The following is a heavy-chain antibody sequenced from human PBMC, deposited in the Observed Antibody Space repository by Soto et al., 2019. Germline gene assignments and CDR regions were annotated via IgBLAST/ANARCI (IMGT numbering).Heavy chain of an antibody. V-gene: IGHV3-23*01. D-gene: IGHD4-17*01. J-gene: IGHJ4*02. CDR1: GFTFSSYA. CDR2: ISGNGADT. CDR3: AGHGGYSY. Sequence: GGSLRLSCGASGFTFSSYAMSWVRQAPGKGLEWVSAISGNGADTTYAESVRGRFTISRDNSKNTLYLQMNSLRAEDTALYYCAGHGGYSYLGQGTLVTVSS.